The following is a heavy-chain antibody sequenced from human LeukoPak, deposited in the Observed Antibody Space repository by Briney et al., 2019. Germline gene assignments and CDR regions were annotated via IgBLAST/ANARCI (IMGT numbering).Heavy chain of an antibody. CDR2: ISSSSSYI. D-gene: IGHD3-3*01. V-gene: IGHV3-21*01. J-gene: IGHJ4*02. CDR3: ARSPLYGSLYYFDY. CDR1: GVTFSSYS. Sequence: GGSLRLSCAASGVTFSSYSMNWVRQAPGKGLEWVSSISSSSSYIYYADSVKGRFTISRDNAKNSLYLQMNSLRAEDTAVHYCARSPLYGSLYYFDYWGQGTLVTVSS.